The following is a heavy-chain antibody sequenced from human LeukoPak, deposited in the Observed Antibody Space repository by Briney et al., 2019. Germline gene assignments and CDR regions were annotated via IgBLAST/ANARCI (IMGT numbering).Heavy chain of an antibody. J-gene: IGHJ1*01. Sequence: ASVKVSCKASGYTFTGYYMHWVRQAPGQGLEWMGWISVYNGDVNYAQKLQGRVTMTTDTSTSTAYMELRSLKSDDTAVYYCARGAASYFQHWGQGTLVTVSS. D-gene: IGHD6-13*01. CDR1: GYTFTGYY. V-gene: IGHV1-18*04. CDR2: ISVYNGDV. CDR3: ARGAASYFQH.